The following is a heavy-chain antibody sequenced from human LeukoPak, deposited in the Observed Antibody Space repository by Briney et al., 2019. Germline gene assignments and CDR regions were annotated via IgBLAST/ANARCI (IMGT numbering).Heavy chain of an antibody. Sequence: TGGSLRLSCAASGFTFSSYGMHWVRQAPGKGLEWVAFIRYDGSNKYYADSVKGRFTISRDNSKNTLYLQMNSLRAEDTAVYYCAKSMGIAVAVDLDYWGQGTLVTVSS. D-gene: IGHD6-19*01. J-gene: IGHJ4*02. CDR2: IRYDGSNK. CDR3: AKSMGIAVAVDLDY. V-gene: IGHV3-30*02. CDR1: GFTFSSYG.